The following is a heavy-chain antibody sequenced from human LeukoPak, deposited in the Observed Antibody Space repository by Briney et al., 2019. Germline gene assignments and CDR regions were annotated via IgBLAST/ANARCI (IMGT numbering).Heavy chain of an antibody. J-gene: IGHJ4*02. CDR1: GFTFSSYA. V-gene: IGHV3-30*04. CDR3: RGDYVGY. Sequence: GGSLRHSCAASGFTFSSYAMHWVRQAPGKGLEWVAVISYDGSNKYYADSVKGRFTISRDNSKNTLYLQMNSLRAEDTAVYYCRGDYVGYWGQGTLVTVSS. CDR2: ISYDGSNK.